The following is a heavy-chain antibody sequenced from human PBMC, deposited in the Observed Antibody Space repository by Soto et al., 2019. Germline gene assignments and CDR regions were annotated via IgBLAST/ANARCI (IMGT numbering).Heavy chain of an antibody. D-gene: IGHD2-15*01. J-gene: IGHJ1*01. CDR2: VNHSGST. CDR1: GGSFSGYY. V-gene: IGHV4-34*01. Sequence: SETLSLTCAVYGGSFSGYYWSWIRQPPGKGLEWIGEVNHSGSTNYNPSLKSRVTISVDTSKNQFSLKLSSVTAADTAVYYCARGTGTRGYCSGGSCPKAEYFQHWGQGTLVTVS. CDR3: ARGTGTRGYCSGGSCPKAEYFQH.